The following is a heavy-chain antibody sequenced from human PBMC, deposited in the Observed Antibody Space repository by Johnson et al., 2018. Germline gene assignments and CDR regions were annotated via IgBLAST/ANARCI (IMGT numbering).Heavy chain of an antibody. V-gene: IGHV3-11*01. Sequence: VQLLECGGGLVNPGGTLGLPCAASRFPFSDYYMNWTRRAPGKGLEWIAYISASGTAFYHAEPVTGRVTISRDNAQNSLYLEMNSLSAEDSALYYCAKKMCISGWSNAVDMGGQGTMVTVSS. CDR1: RFPFSDYY. D-gene: IGHD6-19*01. J-gene: IGHJ3*02. CDR3: AKKMCISGWSNAVDM. CDR2: ISASGTAF.